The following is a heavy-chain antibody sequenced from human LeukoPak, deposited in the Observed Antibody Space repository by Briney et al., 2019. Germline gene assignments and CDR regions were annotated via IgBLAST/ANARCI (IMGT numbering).Heavy chain of an antibody. J-gene: IGHJ3*02. V-gene: IGHV1-46*01. D-gene: IGHD3-16*01. Sequence: ASVKVSCKASGYTFTSYYMHWVRQAPGQGLEWMGIINPSGGSTSYAQKFQGRVTMTRDMSTSTDYMELSSLRSEDTAVYYCARSLGGPDSDDAFDIWGQGTMVTVSS. CDR2: INPSGGST. CDR3: ARSLGGPDSDDAFDI. CDR1: GYTFTSYY.